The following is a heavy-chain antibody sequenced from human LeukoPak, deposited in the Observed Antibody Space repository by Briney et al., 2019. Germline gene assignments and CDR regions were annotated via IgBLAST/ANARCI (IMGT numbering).Heavy chain of an antibody. V-gene: IGHV3-23*01. J-gene: IGHJ4*02. CDR3: AKGGKWDVTPFDY. Sequence: GGSLRLSCAASGFTFTSYSMNWVRQAPGKGLEWVSTISGGGSTYYADSVKGRFTISRDNSKNTLYLQVNSLRAEDTAVYYCAKGGKWDVTPFDYWGQGTLVTVSS. CDR1: GFTFTSYS. CDR2: ISGGGST. D-gene: IGHD1-26*01.